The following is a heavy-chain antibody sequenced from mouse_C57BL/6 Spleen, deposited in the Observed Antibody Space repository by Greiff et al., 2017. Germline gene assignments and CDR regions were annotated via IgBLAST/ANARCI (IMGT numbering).Heavy chain of an antibody. J-gene: IGHJ4*01. CDR3: ARKDGYDPYYAMDY. V-gene: IGHV1-66*01. Sequence: QVQLQQSGPELVKPGASVKISCKASGYSFTSYYIHWVKQRPGQGLEWIGWIYPGSGNTKYNEKFKGKATLTADTSSSTAYMQLSSLTSEDSAVYYCARKDGYDPYYAMDYWGQGTSVTVSS. D-gene: IGHD2-2*01. CDR1: GYSFTSYY. CDR2: IYPGSGNT.